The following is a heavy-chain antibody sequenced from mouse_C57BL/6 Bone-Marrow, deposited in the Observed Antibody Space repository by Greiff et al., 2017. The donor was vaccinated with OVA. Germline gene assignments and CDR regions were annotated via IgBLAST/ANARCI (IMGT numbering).Heavy chain of an antibody. CDR3: ARERIYYYGSSLDY. D-gene: IGHD1-1*01. V-gene: IGHV1-55*01. CDR2: IYPGSGST. Sequence: VQLQQPGAELVKPGASVKMSCKASGYTFTSYWITWVKQRPGQGLEWIGDIYPGSGSTNYNEKFKSKATLTVDKSSSTAYMQLSSLTSEDSAVYYCARERIYYYGSSLDYWGQGTTLTVSS. CDR1: GYTFTSYW. J-gene: IGHJ2*01.